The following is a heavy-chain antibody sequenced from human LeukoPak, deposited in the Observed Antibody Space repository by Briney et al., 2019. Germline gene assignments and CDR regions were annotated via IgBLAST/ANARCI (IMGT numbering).Heavy chain of an antibody. V-gene: IGHV3-23*01. CDR1: GFTFSSYA. CDR3: AKPPVRFLEWLLFDY. D-gene: IGHD3-3*01. CDR2: ISAGDST. J-gene: IGHJ4*02. Sequence: GGSLRLSCAASGFTFSSYAMSWVRQAPGKGLEWVSTISAGDSTYYPDSMKGRFIISRDNSKNTLYLQMNSLRAEDTALYYCAKPPVRFLEWLLFDYWGQGTLVTVSS.